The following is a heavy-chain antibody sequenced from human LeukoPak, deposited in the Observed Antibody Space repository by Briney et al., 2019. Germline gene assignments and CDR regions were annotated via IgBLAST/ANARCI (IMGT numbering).Heavy chain of an antibody. CDR1: GFTFSSYG. Sequence: GGSLRLSCAASGFTFSSYGMHWVRQAPGKGLEWVAFIRYGGSNKYYADSVKGRFTISRDNSKNTLYLQMNSLRAEDTAVYYCAKGAKRITMVRGVKGDYYYYYMDVWGKGTTVTVSS. D-gene: IGHD3-10*01. V-gene: IGHV3-30*02. CDR2: IRYGGSNK. J-gene: IGHJ6*03. CDR3: AKGAKRITMVRGVKGDYYYYYMDV.